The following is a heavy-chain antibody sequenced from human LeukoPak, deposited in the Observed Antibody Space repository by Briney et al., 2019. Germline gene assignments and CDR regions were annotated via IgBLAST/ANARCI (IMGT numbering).Heavy chain of an antibody. J-gene: IGHJ4*02. D-gene: IGHD3-9*01. CDR1: GGSISSGGYY. V-gene: IGHV4-61*08. CDR2: IYYSGST. Sequence: SETLSLTCTVSGGSISSGGYYWSWIRQPPGKGLEWIGYIYYSGSTNYNPSLKSRVTISVDTSKNQFSLKLSSVTAADTAVYYCARSNYDILTGAIDYWGQGTLVTVSS. CDR3: ARSNYDILTGAIDY.